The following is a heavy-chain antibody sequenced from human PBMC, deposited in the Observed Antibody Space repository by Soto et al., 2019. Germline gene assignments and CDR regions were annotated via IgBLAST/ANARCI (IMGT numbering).Heavy chain of an antibody. CDR2: ISSSSSNI. V-gene: IGHV3-48*01. D-gene: IGHD2-2*01. CDR1: GFTFSSYS. Sequence: GGSLRLSCAASGFTFSSYSMNWVRQAPGKGLEWVSYISSSSSNIYYADSVKGRFTISRDDSKNSLYLQMNSLKTEDTAVYYCARAGRVYCSSTSCYYYYGMDVWGQGTTVTVSS. J-gene: IGHJ6*02. CDR3: ARAGRVYCSSTSCYYYYGMDV.